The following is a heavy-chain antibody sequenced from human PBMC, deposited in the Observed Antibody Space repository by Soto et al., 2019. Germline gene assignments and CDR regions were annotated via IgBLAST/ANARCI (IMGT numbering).Heavy chain of an antibody. V-gene: IGHV4-30-4*01. D-gene: IGHD3-22*01. CDR1: GGSISTRDYY. CDR2: IYYSGST. J-gene: IGHJ4*02. Sequence: PSETLSLTCTVSGGSISTRDYYWSWIRQPPGRALQWIGYIYYSGSTHYNPSLKSRVTISVDTSKNQFSLKLNSVTAADTAVYYCARVGGNRRHSYDSSDQPFSFDYWGQGALVTVS. CDR3: ARVGGNRRHSYDSSDQPFSFDY.